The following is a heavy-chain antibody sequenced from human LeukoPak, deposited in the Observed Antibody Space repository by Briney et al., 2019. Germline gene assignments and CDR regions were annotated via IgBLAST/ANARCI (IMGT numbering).Heavy chain of an antibody. Sequence: GGSLRLSCAASGFSFNNYSMNWVRQAPGKALEWVSCITSSGSYKFYVDSVKGRFTISRDNAKNSLYLQMNSLGPEDTAVYYCARDPYSGNYGNYYYYYMDVWGKGTTVTISS. D-gene: IGHD1-26*01. V-gene: IGHV3-21*01. J-gene: IGHJ6*03. CDR2: ITSSGSYK. CDR1: GFSFNNYS. CDR3: ARDPYSGNYGNYYYYYMDV.